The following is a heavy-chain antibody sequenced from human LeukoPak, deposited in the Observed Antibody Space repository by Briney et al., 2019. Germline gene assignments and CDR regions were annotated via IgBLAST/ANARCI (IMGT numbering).Heavy chain of an antibody. CDR2: IRYDRRNQ. CDR1: GFTFSSYG. Sequence: GGSLRLSCAASGFTFSSYGMHWVRQAPGKGLEWVAFIRYDRRNQYYADSVKGRFTISRDNAKNTLNLQMNSLRAEDTAVYYCVRGNRGPDYWGQGTLVTVSS. D-gene: IGHD2/OR15-2a*01. V-gene: IGHV3-30*02. CDR3: VRGNRGPDY. J-gene: IGHJ4*02.